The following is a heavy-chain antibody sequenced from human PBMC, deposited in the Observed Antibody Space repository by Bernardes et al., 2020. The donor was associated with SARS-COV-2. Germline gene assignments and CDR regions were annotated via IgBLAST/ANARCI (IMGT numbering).Heavy chain of an antibody. J-gene: IGHJ6*02. Sequence: GGSLRLSCAASGFTVSSNYMSWVRQAPGRGLECVSVIYSGGSTFYADSVKGRFTISRDNSKNTLYLQMNSLRAEDTAVYYCARDRNYYYGMDVWGQGTTVTVSS. V-gene: IGHV3-66*01. CDR2: IYSGGST. CDR1: GFTVSSNY. CDR3: ARDRNYYYGMDV.